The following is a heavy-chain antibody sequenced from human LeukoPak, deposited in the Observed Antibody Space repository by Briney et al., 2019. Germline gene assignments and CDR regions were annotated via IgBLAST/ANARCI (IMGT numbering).Heavy chain of an antibody. CDR2: ISGSGGST. J-gene: IGHJ4*02. CDR3: AKVPSVYCSSTSCYLDY. CDR1: GFTFSSYA. Sequence: GGSLRLSCAASGFTFSSYAMSWVRQAPGKGLEWVSAISGSGGSTYYADSVKGRFTISRDNSKNTLYLQMNSLRAEDTAVYYCAKVPSVYCSSTSCYLDYWGKGTLVTVSS. V-gene: IGHV3-23*01. D-gene: IGHD2-2*01.